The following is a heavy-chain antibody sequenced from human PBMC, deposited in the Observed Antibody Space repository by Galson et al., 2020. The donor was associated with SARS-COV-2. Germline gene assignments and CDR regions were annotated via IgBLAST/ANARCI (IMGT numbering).Heavy chain of an antibody. CDR1: GGSISSGDYY. V-gene: IGHV4-30-4*01. D-gene: IGHD6-13*01. CDR2: IYYSGST. J-gene: IGHJ1*01. Sequence: SETLSLTCTVSGGSISSGDYYWSWIRQPPGKGLEWTGYIYYSGSTYYNPSLKSRVTISVDTSKNQFSLKLSSVTAADTAVYYCASQYSSSWYAEYFQHWGQGTLVTVSS. CDR3: ASQYSSSWYAEYFQH.